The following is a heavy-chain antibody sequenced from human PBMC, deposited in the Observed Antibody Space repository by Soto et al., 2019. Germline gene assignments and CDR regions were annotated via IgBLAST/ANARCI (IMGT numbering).Heavy chain of an antibody. CDR2: ITAGDGKT. CDR3: ARDLYSSSCFWFDA. V-gene: IGHV1-3*01. D-gene: IGHD2-2*01. J-gene: IGHJ5*02. Sequence: QVHLVQSGAEVKKPGASVKVSCKASGYNFTQYTIHWVRQAPGQRLEWMGWITAGDGKTQYSKKFQTRVTIRSDVSATTVYMDLNSLRSEDTAGYYCARDLYSSSCFWFDAWGRGTLVIVSS. CDR1: GYNFTQYT.